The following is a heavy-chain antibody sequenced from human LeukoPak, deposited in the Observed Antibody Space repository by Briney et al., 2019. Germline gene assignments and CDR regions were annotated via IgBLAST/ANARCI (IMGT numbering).Heavy chain of an antibody. Sequence: SETLSLTCTVSGGSISSYYWSWIRQPPGKGLEWIGYIYYSGSTNYNPSLKSRVTISVDTSKNQFSLKLSSVTAADTAVYYCARDVGEPIAARPTWWFDPWGQGTLVTVSS. CDR1: GGSISSYY. CDR2: IYYSGST. D-gene: IGHD6-6*01. J-gene: IGHJ5*02. V-gene: IGHV4-59*01. CDR3: ARDVGEPIAARPTWWFDP.